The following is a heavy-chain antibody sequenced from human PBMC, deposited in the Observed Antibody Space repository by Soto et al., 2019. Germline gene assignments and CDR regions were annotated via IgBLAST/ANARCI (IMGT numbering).Heavy chain of an antibody. D-gene: IGHD1-1*01. CDR3: ARGGLEPFDH. Sequence: HPGGSLRLSCAASGFTFGNYWMHWVRQAPGKGLVWVSRISDYGRINYADSVKDRFIISRDDARSELYLQLNDLRVEDTATYYCARGGLEPFDHWGHGALATVSS. CDR2: ISDYGRI. J-gene: IGHJ4*01. CDR1: GFTFGNYW. V-gene: IGHV3-74*01.